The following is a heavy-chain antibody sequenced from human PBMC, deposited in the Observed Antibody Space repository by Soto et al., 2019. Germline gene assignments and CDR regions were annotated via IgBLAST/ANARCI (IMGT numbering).Heavy chain of an antibody. D-gene: IGHD3-9*01. J-gene: IGHJ6*03. V-gene: IGHV1-8*01. CDR2: MNPNSGNT. CDR1: GYTFTNYD. Sequence: SVKVSCKASGYTFTNYDINWVRQATGQGLEWMGWMNPNSGNTGYAQKFQGRVTMTRNTSISTAYMELSSLRSEDTAVYYCARGSLDDILTGYYARYYYYMDVWGKGTTVTVSS. CDR3: ARGSLDDILTGYYARYYYYMDV.